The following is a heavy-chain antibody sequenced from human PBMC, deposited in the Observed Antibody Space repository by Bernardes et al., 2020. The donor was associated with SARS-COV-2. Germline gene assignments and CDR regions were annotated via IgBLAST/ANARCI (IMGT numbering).Heavy chain of an antibody. V-gene: IGHV4-4*02. CDR2: IYHSGAP. D-gene: IGHD2-15*01. CDR3: ARESSVSSRGYFDY. J-gene: IGHJ4*02. CDR1: GGSIGSNNW. Sequence: SETLSLTCAVSGGSIGSNNWWSWVLQSPGKGLEWIGEIYHSGAPYYNPSLGSRVTISVDMSKNLLSLTLTSVTAADTAVYYCARESSVSSRGYFDYWGRGILGTDSS.